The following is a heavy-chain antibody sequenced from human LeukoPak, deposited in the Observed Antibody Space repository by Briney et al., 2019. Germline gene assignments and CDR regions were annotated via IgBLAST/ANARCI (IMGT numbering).Heavy chain of an antibody. CDR3: ARVHTAGTVASLSWFDP. D-gene: IGHD6-19*01. CDR1: GGSMSSYY. V-gene: IGHV4-59*01. J-gene: IGHJ5*02. Sequence: SGTLSLTCTVSGGSMSSYYWSWIRQPPGKGLEWIGYIYYSGSTNCNPSLKSRVTISVDTSKNQFSLKLSSVTAADTAVYYCARVHTAGTVASLSWFDPWGQGTLVTVSS. CDR2: IYYSGST.